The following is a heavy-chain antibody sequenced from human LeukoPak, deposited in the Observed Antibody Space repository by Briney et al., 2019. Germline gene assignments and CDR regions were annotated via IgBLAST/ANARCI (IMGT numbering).Heavy chain of an antibody. D-gene: IGHD3-22*01. J-gene: IGHJ1*01. V-gene: IGHV1-3*01. Sequence: FQGRVTITRDTSASTAYMELSSLRSQDTAVYYCARMIVNIYAEYFQHWGQGTPVTVSS. CDR3: ARMIVNIYAEYFQH.